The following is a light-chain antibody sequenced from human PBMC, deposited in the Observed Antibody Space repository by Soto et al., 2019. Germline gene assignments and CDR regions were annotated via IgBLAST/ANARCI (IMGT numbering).Light chain of an antibody. CDR3: QQYDRLPRT. J-gene: IGKJ1*01. CDR1: QSINTW. V-gene: IGKV1-33*01. Sequence: DIQMTQSPSTLSASVGDRVTITCRASQSINTWLAWYQQKPGKAPKLLIYDASNLETGVPSRFSGSGSGTDFTFTISSLQPEDIATYYCQQYDRLPRTFGQGTKVDI. CDR2: DAS.